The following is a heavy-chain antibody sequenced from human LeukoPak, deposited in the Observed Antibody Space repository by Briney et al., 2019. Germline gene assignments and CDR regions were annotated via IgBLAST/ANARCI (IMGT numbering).Heavy chain of an antibody. V-gene: IGHV1-69*05. CDR2: IIPIFGTA. CDR3: ARVITIFYRVDAFDI. CDR1: GYTFTSYD. D-gene: IGHD3-3*01. Sequence: ASVKVSCKASGYTFTSYDISWVRQAPGQGLEWMGGIIPIFGTANYAQKFQGRVTITTDESTSTAYMELSSLRSEDTAVYYCARVITIFYRVDAFDIWGQGTMVTVSS. J-gene: IGHJ3*02.